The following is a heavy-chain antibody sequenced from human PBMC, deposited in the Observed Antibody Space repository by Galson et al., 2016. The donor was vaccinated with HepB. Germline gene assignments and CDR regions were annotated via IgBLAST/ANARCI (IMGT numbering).Heavy chain of an antibody. D-gene: IGHD1-20*01. J-gene: IGHJ4*02. V-gene: IGHV3-43*01. CDR1: GFTFDDYT. Sequence: SLRLSCAASGFTFDDYTMHWVRQAPGKGLEWVSLISWDGVITHYADSVKGRFTNSRDNSKNSLYLQMNSLRTEDTALYYCAKEGGYNWKRRGYFDYWGQGTLVTVSS. CDR3: AKEGGYNWKRRGYFDY. CDR2: ISWDGVIT.